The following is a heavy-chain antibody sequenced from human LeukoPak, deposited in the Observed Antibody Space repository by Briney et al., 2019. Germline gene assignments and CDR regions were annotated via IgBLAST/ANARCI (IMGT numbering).Heavy chain of an antibody. CDR1: GYTFTSYD. CDR3: ARDLGGTYSSENWFDP. CDR2: MNPNSGNT. D-gene: IGHD1-26*01. J-gene: IGHJ5*02. V-gene: IGHV1-8*03. Sequence: ASVKVSCKASGYTFTSYDINWVRQATGQGLEWMGWMNPNSGNTGYAQKFQGRVTITRNTSISTAYMELSSLRSEDTAVYYCARDLGGTYSSENWFDPWGQGTLVTVSS.